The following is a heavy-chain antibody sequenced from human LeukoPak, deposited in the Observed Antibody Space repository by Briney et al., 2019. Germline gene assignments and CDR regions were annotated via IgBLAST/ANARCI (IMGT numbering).Heavy chain of an antibody. CDR1: GGTFSSYA. CDR2: IIPILGIA. V-gene: IGHV1-69*04. J-gene: IGHJ4*02. CDR3: ARAAAAGFDY. Sequence: ASVKVSCKASGGTFSSYAISWVRQAPGQGLEWMGRIIPILGIANYAQKFQGRVTITADKSTSTAYMELRSLRSDDTAVYYCARAAAAGFDYWGQGTLVTVSS. D-gene: IGHD6-13*01.